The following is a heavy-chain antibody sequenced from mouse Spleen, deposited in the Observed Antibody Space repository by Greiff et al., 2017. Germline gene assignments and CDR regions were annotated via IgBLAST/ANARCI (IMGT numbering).Heavy chain of an antibody. CDR3: ARDGVLGEAMDY. CDR2: INYDGSST. V-gene: IGHV5-16*01. Sequence: EVKLMESEGGLVQPGSSMKLSCTASGFTFSDYYMAWVRQVPEKGLEWVANINYDGSSTYYLDSLKSRFIISRDNAKNILYLQMSSLKSEDTATYYCARDGVLGEAMDYWGQGTSVTVSS. D-gene: IGHD3-1*01. CDR1: GFTFSDYY. J-gene: IGHJ4*01.